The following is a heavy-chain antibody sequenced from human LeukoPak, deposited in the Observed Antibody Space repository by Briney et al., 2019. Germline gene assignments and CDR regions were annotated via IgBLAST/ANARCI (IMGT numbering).Heavy chain of an antibody. Sequence: GASVKVSCKASGYTFTGYYMHWVRQAPGQGLEWMGWINPNSGGTNYAQKFQGRVTMTRDTSISTAYMVLSRLRSDDTAVYYCARYPELELLGLVRHYYYGMDVWGQGTTVTVSS. D-gene: IGHD1-7*01. V-gene: IGHV1-2*02. J-gene: IGHJ6*02. CDR2: INPNSGGT. CDR3: ARYPELELLGLVRHYYYGMDV. CDR1: GYTFTGYY.